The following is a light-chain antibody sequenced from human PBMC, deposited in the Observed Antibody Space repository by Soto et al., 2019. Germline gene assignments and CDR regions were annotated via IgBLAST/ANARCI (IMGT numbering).Light chain of an antibody. CDR3: QQYYSIPLT. CDR1: QSVLYSSNNKNY. J-gene: IGKJ4*01. V-gene: IGKV4-1*01. Sequence: DIVMTQSPDSLAVSLGERATINCKSSQSVLYSSNNKNYLAWYQQKPGQPPKLLIYWASSRESGVPDRFSGSGSGTDFTLTISSLQAEDVAIYYGQQYYSIPLTFGGGTMVEMK. CDR2: WAS.